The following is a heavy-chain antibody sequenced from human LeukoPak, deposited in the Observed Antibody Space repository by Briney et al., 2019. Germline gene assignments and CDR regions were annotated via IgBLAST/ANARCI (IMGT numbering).Heavy chain of an antibody. CDR3: ARGYYYDSSGYYLSDAFDI. Sequence: GGSLRLSCAASGFSFSSYWMSWVRQAPGEGLEWVANINRDGSRKYSVDSVKGRFIISRDNAKNSLYLQMNSLRAEDTALYYCARGYYYDSSGYYLSDAFDIWGQGTMVTVSS. V-gene: IGHV3-7*04. D-gene: IGHD3-22*01. J-gene: IGHJ3*02. CDR2: INRDGSRK. CDR1: GFSFSSYW.